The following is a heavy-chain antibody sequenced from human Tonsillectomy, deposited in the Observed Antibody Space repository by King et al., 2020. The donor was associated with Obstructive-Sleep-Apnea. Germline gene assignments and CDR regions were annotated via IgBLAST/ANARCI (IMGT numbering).Heavy chain of an antibody. CDR1: GYSFTGYY. D-gene: IGHD3-22*01. Sequence: VQLVESGAEVKKPGASVKVSCKASGYSFTGYYIHWVRQAPGQGPEWVGWINPNSGGTNYAQKFQGWVSMTRDTSITTAYMEVSRLKSDHTAVYYCARDSISFYDDTGYHCPAGYYSGLDVWGQGTTVTVSS. CDR3: ARDSISFYDDTGYHCPAGYYSGLDV. J-gene: IGHJ6*01. V-gene: IGHV1-2*04. CDR2: INPNSGGT.